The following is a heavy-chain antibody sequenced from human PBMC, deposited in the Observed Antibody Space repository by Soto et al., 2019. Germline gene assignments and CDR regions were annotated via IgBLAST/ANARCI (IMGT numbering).Heavy chain of an antibody. D-gene: IGHD2-2*01. Sequence: SETLSLTCTVSGGSISNFYWSWIRQPPGKGLEWIGYVYYTGSTSYNPSLKRRVTFSADSSRGQFSLKLSSVTAADTAVYYCGASVLGYCSSTSCPAPPYDYWGQGTLVTVSS. CDR2: VYYTGST. J-gene: IGHJ4*02. CDR1: GGSISNFY. V-gene: IGHV4-59*08. CDR3: GASVLGYCSSTSCPAPPYDY.